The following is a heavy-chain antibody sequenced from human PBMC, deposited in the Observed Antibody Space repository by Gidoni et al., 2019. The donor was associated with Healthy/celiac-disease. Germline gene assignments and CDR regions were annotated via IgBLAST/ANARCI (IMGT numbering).Heavy chain of an antibody. CDR1: GGTFSSYA. V-gene: IGHV1-69*01. Sequence: QVQLVQSGAEVKKPGSSVKVSCKASGGTFSSYAISWVRQAPGPGLEWMGGIIPIFGTANYAQKFQGRVTITADESTSTAYMELSSLRSEDTAVYYCARSTGVVVIFSGAFDIWGQGTMVTVSS. J-gene: IGHJ3*02. CDR3: ARSTGVVVIFSGAFDI. CDR2: IIPIFGTA. D-gene: IGHD3-22*01.